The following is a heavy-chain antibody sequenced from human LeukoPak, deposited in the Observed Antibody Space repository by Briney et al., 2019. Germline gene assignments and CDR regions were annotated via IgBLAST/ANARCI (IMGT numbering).Heavy chain of an antibody. CDR3: AKDRRFGEFVDY. Sequence: GRSLRLSCAASGFTFTSSGMHWGRLPPGKGMGLEAVISYDGSNKYYADSRKGRLTISRDNSKSTLYLQMNSLRAEHTAVYYCAKDRRFGEFVDYWGQGTLVTVSS. V-gene: IGHV3-30*18. J-gene: IGHJ4*02. D-gene: IGHD3-10*01. CDR1: GFTFTSSG. CDR2: ISYDGSNK.